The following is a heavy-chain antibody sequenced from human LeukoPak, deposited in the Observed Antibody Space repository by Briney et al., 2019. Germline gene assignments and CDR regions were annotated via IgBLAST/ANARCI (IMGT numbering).Heavy chain of an antibody. CDR2: ISYDGINK. V-gene: IGHV3-30*18. Sequence: GRSLRLSCAASGFTFSSYGMHWVRQAPSKGLEWVAVISYDGINKYYTDSVKGRFTISRDNSKNTLYLQMNSLRAEDTAVYFCAKGAGVHDAFDIWGQGTMVTVSS. D-gene: IGHD6-19*01. CDR3: AKGAGVHDAFDI. CDR1: GFTFSSYG. J-gene: IGHJ3*02.